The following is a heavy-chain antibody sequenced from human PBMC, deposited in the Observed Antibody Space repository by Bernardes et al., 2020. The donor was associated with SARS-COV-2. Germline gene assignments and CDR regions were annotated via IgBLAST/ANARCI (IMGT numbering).Heavy chain of an antibody. J-gene: IGHJ4*02. D-gene: IGHD4-17*01. CDR3: ARISYGDYHFDN. Sequence: SETLSLTCTVSGGSISTTSFYWTWMRQHPGKGLEWIGYIYYSGRPYYSPSLKSRVTISLDTSKNQISLKLNSVAAADTAIYFCARISYGDYHFDNWGQGTLVSVSS. CDR1: GGSISTTSFY. V-gene: IGHV4-31*03. CDR2: IYYSGRP.